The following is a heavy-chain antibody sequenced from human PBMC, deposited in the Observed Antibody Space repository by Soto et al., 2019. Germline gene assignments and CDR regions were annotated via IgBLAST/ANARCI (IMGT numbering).Heavy chain of an antibody. CDR3: ARKGGTYPSNWFDP. CDR1: GFTFSDYY. D-gene: IGHD1-7*01. Sequence: QVQLVESGGGVVQPGGSLRLSCAASGFTFSDYYMSWIRQAPGKGLEWVSYISSSSSYTNYADSVKGRFTISRDNAKNSLYLQMNSLRAEDTAVYYCARKGGTYPSNWFDPWGQGTLVTVSS. V-gene: IGHV3-11*06. J-gene: IGHJ5*02. CDR2: ISSSSSYT.